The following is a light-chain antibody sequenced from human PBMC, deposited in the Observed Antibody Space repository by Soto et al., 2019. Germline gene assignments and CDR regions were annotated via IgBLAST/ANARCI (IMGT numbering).Light chain of an antibody. J-gene: IGKJ1*01. CDR3: QQYGSSPRT. CDR1: HSVSSSY. CDR2: GTS. Sequence: EIVWTQSPGTLSLSPGERATLSCRASHSVSSSYLAWYQQKPGQAPRLLLYGTSSRATGIPDRFSGSGSGTDFTLTISRLEPEDFAVYYCQQYGSSPRTFGQGTKVEIK. V-gene: IGKV3-20*01.